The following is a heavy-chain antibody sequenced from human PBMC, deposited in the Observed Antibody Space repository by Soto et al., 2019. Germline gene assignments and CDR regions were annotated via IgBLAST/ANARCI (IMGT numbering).Heavy chain of an antibody. CDR3: ARVTGSSYYFDY. Sequence: QVQLQESGPGLVKPSETLSLTCTVSGGSISSYYWSWIRQPPGKGLEWIGYIYYSGSTNYNPSLKIRVTISVDTSKNQFSLKLSSVTAADTAVYYCARVTGSSYYFDYWGQGTLVTVSS. J-gene: IGHJ4*02. V-gene: IGHV4-59*01. D-gene: IGHD3-10*01. CDR1: GGSISSYY. CDR2: IYYSGST.